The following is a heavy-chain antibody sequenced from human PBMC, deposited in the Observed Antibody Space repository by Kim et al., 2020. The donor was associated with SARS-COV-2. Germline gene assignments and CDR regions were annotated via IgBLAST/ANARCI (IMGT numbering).Heavy chain of an antibody. J-gene: IGHJ6*02. D-gene: IGHD2-15*01. Sequence: IYYKDPVRGRFTITRDGAKNALYLKMNSLRAEDTAVYYCARDSLGSRGMDVWGQGTMVTVSS. CDR3: ARDSLGSRGMDV. CDR2: I. V-gene: IGHV3-21*01.